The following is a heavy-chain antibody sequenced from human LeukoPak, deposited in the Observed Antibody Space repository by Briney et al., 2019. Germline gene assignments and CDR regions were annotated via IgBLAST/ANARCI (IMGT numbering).Heavy chain of an antibody. CDR3: AIINRPYITGTGGGRDY. V-gene: IGHV1-8*01. CDR1: GYTFTSYD. J-gene: IGHJ4*02. CDR2: MNPNSGNT. D-gene: IGHD1-20*01. Sequence: AASVKVSCKASGYTFTSYDINWVRQATGQGLEWMGWMNPNSGNTGYAQKFQGRVTMTRNTSISTAYMELSSLRSEDTAVYYCAIINRPYITGTGGGRDYWGQGTLVTVSS.